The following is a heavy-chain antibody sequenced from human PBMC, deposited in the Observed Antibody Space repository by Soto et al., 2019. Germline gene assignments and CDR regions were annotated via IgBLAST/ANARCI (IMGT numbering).Heavy chain of an antibody. J-gene: IGHJ5*02. V-gene: IGHV4-59*08. Sequence: QVQLQESGPGLVKPSETLSLTCTVSGGSISSYYWSWIRQPPGKGLEWIGYIYYSGSTNYNPSHKTRVTTTVDTSKNQFSLKLSSVTAADTAVYYWARHDTSSDIVAGGWFDPWGQGTLVTVSS. D-gene: IGHD2-15*01. CDR1: GGSISSYY. CDR2: IYYSGST. CDR3: ARHDTSSDIVAGGWFDP.